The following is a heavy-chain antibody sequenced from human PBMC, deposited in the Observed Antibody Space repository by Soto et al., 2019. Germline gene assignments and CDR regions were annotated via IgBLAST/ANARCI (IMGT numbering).Heavy chain of an antibody. V-gene: IGHV3-64*02. Sequence: VQLGECGEGLVQPGRSLRLSCAASGFTFSSYNIHWIRQAPGKGLEFVSAISRSGDRTYYADSVKGRFTITRDNSKNTVWLQMGSLRAEDMAVYYCARARCSSGQCYYFDYWGRGALVSVSS. J-gene: IGHJ4*02. CDR2: ISRSGDRT. CDR1: GFTFSSYN. CDR3: ARARCSSGQCYYFDY. D-gene: IGHD2-15*01.